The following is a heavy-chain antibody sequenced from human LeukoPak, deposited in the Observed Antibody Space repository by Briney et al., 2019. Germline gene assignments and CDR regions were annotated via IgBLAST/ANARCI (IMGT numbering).Heavy chain of an antibody. J-gene: IGHJ1*01. V-gene: IGHV1-18*01. D-gene: IGHD4-17*01. CDR3: ARGTLGHYGDPGHFQH. CDR1: GYTFTSYG. CDR2: INAYNGNT. Sequence: GASVKVSCKASGYTFTSYGISWVRQPPGQGLEWMGWINAYNGNTNYAQKLQGRVTMTTDTSTSTAYMELRSLRSDDTAVYYCARGTLGHYGDPGHFQHWGQGTLVTVSS.